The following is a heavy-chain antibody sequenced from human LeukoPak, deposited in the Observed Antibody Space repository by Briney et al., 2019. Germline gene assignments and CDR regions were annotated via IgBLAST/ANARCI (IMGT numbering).Heavy chain of an antibody. V-gene: IGHV3-21*01. J-gene: IGHJ4*02. Sequence: GSLRLSCAASGFTFSSYSMDWVRQAPGKGLEWVSSISSSSSYIYYADSVKGRFTISRDNAKNSLYLQMNSLRAEDTAVYYCAXXXXXXXXXSCYGPNFDYWGQGTLITVSS. D-gene: IGHD2-2*01. CDR1: GFTFSSYS. CDR2: ISSSSSYI. CDR3: AXXXXXXXXXSCYGPNFDY.